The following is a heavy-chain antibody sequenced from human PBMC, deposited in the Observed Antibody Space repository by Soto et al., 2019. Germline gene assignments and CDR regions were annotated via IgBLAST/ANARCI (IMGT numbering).Heavy chain of an antibody. J-gene: IGHJ4*02. CDR3: ARGGYDFWTGYYSDY. CDR2: ISGDGFST. CDR1: GFSFGGYA. D-gene: IGHD3-3*01. V-gene: IGHV3-74*01. Sequence: PGGSLKLSCATSGFSFGGYAMSWARQATGKGLVWVSRISGDGFSTSYVNSVKGRFTTSRDNTKNTLYLRMNNLKVEGTAMYYCARGGYDFWTGYYSDYWGQGTPVTVSS.